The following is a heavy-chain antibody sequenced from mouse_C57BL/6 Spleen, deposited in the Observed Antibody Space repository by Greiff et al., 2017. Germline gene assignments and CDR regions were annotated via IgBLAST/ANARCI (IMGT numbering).Heavy chain of an antibody. Sequence: EVKLMESGGGLVQPGGSLSLSCAASGFTFTDYYMSWVRQPPGKALEWLGFIRNKANGYTTEYSASVKGRFTISRDNSPSILYLQMNALRAEDSATYYCARYTGNYGAMDYWGQGTSVTVSS. CDR2: IRNKANGYTT. CDR1: GFTFTDYY. V-gene: IGHV7-3*01. CDR3: ARYTGNYGAMDY. J-gene: IGHJ4*01. D-gene: IGHD2-1*01.